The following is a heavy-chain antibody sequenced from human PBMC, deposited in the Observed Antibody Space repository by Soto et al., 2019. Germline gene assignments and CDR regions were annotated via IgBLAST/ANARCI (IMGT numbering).Heavy chain of an antibody. Sequence: PGGSLRLSCAAPGFTFSSYAMSWVRQAPGKGLEWVSAISGSGGSTYYADSVKGRFTISRDNSKNTLYLQMNSLRAEDTAVYYCAKVTVGATRWGFGDFDYWGQGTLVTVSS. CDR1: GFTFSSYA. J-gene: IGHJ4*02. CDR2: ISGSGGST. CDR3: AKVTVGATRWGFGDFDY. D-gene: IGHD1-26*01. V-gene: IGHV3-23*01.